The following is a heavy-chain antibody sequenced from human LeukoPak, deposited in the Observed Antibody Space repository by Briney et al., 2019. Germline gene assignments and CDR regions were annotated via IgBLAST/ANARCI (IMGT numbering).Heavy chain of an antibody. V-gene: IGHV3-23*01. CDR3: AKSRGRPYGAFLD. D-gene: IGHD4-17*01. J-gene: IGHJ4*02. Sequence: SGGSLRLSCAASGFIFSNYAMSWVRQAPGKGLEWVSGISDSGGSTYYADSVKGRFTISRDNSKNTLYLQMNSLRVEDTALYYCAKSRGRPYGAFLDWGQGTLVTVSS. CDR2: ISDSGGST. CDR1: GFIFSNYA.